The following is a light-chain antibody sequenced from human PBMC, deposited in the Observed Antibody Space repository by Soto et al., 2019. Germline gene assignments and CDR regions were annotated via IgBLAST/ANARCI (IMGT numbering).Light chain of an antibody. CDR1: TSDVGGYNF. CDR3: SSYAGSNIFYV. J-gene: IGLJ1*01. V-gene: IGLV2-8*01. Sequence: QSALTQPVSATGSPVQSVTISCTGTTSDVGGYNFVSWYQQHPGKAPKLMIYEVTKRPSGVPDRFSGSKSGNTASLTVSGLQAEDEADYYCSSYAGSNIFYVFGTGTKVTVL. CDR2: EVT.